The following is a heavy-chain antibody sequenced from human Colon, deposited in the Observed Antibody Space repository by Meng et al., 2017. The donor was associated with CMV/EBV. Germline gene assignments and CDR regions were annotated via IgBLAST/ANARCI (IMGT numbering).Heavy chain of an antibody. D-gene: IGHD3-3*01. Sequence: GGSLRLSCAASGFTFGNAWMSWVRQAPGKGLEWVGRIKSKTDGGTTDYAAHVKGRFTISRDDSKNTLYLQINRLKTEGAAVFYCTTGKYWLSTIFGVVGLWGQGTLVTVSS. CDR3: TTGKYWLSTIFGVVGL. CDR2: IKSKTDGGTT. J-gene: IGHJ4*02. CDR1: GFTFGNAW. V-gene: IGHV3-15*01.